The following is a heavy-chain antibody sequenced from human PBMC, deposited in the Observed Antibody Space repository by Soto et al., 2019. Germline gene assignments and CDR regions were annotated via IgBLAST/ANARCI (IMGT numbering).Heavy chain of an antibody. J-gene: IGHJ2*01. CDR3: AKDQGYCSSTSCYRLYWYFDL. V-gene: IGHV3-23*01. Sequence: GGSLRLSCAASGFTFSSYAMSWVRQAPGKGLEWVSAISGSGGSTYYADSVKGRFTISRDNSKNTLYLQMNSLRAEDTAVYYCAKDQGYCSSTSCYRLYWYFDLWGRGTLVTISS. CDR2: ISGSGGST. D-gene: IGHD2-2*01. CDR1: GFTFSSYA.